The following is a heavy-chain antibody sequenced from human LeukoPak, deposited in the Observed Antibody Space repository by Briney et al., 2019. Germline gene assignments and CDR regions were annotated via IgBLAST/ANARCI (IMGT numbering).Heavy chain of an antibody. J-gene: IGHJ3*02. CDR2: INWNGGST. V-gene: IGHV3-20*04. D-gene: IGHD2-2*01. CDR3: ARDSISHDAFDI. CDR1: GFTFDDYG. Sequence: GGSLRPSCAASGFTFDDYGMSWVRQAPGKGLEWVSGINWNGGSTGYADSVKGRFTISRDNAKNSLYLQMNSLRAEDTALYYSARDSISHDAFDIWGQGTMVTVSS.